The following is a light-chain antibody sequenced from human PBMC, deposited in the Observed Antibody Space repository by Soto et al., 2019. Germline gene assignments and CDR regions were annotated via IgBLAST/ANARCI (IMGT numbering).Light chain of an antibody. CDR2: EVN. J-gene: IGLJ3*02. CDR3: TSYAGSNDLGV. V-gene: IGLV2-8*01. Sequence: QSALTQPPSASGSPGQSVTISCTGASSDVGAYNYVSWYQQHPGKDPKLVIYEVNKRPSGVPDRCSGSKSGTTASLIVSGLQAEDEADYYCTSYAGSNDLGVFGGGTKLTVL. CDR1: SSDVGAYNY.